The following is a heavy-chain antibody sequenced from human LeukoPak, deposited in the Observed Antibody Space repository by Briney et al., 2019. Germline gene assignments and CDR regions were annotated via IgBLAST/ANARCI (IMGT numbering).Heavy chain of an antibody. J-gene: IGHJ4*02. D-gene: IGHD4/OR15-4a*01. Sequence: GGSLRLSCTVSGFTVSSNSMSWVRQAPGKGLEWASFIYSDNTHYSDSVKGRFTISRDNSKNTLYLQMNSLRAEDTAVYYCARRAGAYSHPYDYWGQGTLVTVSS. V-gene: IGHV3-53*01. CDR1: GFTVSSNS. CDR2: IYSDNT. CDR3: ARRAGAYSHPYDY.